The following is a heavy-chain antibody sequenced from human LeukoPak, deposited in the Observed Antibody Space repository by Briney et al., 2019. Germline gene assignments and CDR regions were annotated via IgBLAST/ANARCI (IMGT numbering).Heavy chain of an antibody. J-gene: IGHJ4*02. CDR2: INPNSGGT. D-gene: IGHD6-6*01. V-gene: IGHV1-2*02. CDR3: ARDNPRAYSSSGGMYYFDY. Sequence: ASVKVSCKASGYTFTGYYMHWVRQAPGQGLEWMGCINPNSGGTNYAQKFQGRVTMTRDTSISTAYMELSRLRSDDTAVYYCARDNPRAYSSSGGMYYFDYWGQGTLVTVSS. CDR1: GYTFTGYY.